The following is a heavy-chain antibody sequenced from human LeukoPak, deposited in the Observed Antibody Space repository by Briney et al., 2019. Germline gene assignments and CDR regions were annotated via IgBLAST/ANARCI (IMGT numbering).Heavy chain of an antibody. D-gene: IGHD2-2*01. V-gene: IGHV4-4*07. CDR3: ARGRYCTTTSCTYWYFDL. CDR1: GGSISSYY. J-gene: IGHJ2*01. Sequence: SETLSLTCTVSGGSISSYYWSGIRQPAGEGLEWIGRVYSSGTTNYNPSLQSRVTMSVDSSKNEFSLKLNSVTAADTAVYYCARGRYCTTTSCTYWYFDLWGRGTLVTVSS. CDR2: VYSSGTT.